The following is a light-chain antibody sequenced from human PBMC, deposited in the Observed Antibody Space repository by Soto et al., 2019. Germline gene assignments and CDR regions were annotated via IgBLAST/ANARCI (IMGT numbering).Light chain of an antibody. CDR2: KDS. CDR3: QSADSSGTYPYV. V-gene: IGLV3-25*03. Sequence: SSELTQPPSVSVSPGQTARITCSGAALPKQYAYWYQQKPGQAPVLVIYKDSERPPGIPERFSGSSSGTTVTLTISGVQAEDEADYYCQSADSSGTYPYVFGTGTKLTVL. CDR1: ALPKQY. J-gene: IGLJ1*01.